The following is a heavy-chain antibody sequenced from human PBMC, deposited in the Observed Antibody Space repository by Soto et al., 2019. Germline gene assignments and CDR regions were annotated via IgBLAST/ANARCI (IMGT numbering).Heavy chain of an antibody. V-gene: IGHV3-30-3*01. CDR2: ISTDGNNN. D-gene: IGHD4-4*01. CDR1: GFTFTTFV. Sequence: QVQLVESGGGVVQPGGSLRLSCAASGFTFTTFVMHWVRQAPGKGLEWVTGISTDGNNNNYPDSVRGRFTISRDNSKNTLYLQMDSLTSEDTALYYCATEDHSIGHAGTFRHWGQGTLVTVTS. CDR3: ATEDHSIGHAGTFRH. J-gene: IGHJ1*01.